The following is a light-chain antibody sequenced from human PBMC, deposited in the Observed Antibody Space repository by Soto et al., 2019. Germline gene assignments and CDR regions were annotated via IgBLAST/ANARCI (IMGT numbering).Light chain of an antibody. J-gene: IGLJ3*02. Sequence: QSVLTQPPSVSGAPGQRVTISCTGNNSNIGAGYDVHWYQQLPGAAPKLVIFANRNRPSGVPERFSGSKSGTSPSLAITGPQAEDEADYYCQAYDYSLTAFVFGGGTKVTVL. CDR2: ANR. CDR3: QAYDYSLTAFV. CDR1: NSNIGAGYD. V-gene: IGLV1-40*01.